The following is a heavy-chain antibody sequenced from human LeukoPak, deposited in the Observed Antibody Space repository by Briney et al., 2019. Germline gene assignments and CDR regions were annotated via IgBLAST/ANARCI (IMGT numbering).Heavy chain of an antibody. CDR2: ISGSGGST. V-gene: IGHV3-23*01. Sequence: GGSLRLSCAASGFSFSSTWMHWVRQAPGKGLEWVSAISGSGGSTYYADSVKGRFTISRDNSKNTLYLQMNSLRAEDTAVYYCAKDRARQLARNLFDYWGQGTLVTVSS. CDR3: AKDRARQLARNLFDY. J-gene: IGHJ4*02. D-gene: IGHD6-6*01. CDR1: GFSFSSTW.